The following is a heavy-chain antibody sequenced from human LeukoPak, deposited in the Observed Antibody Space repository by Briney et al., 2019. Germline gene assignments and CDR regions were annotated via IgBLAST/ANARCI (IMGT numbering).Heavy chain of an antibody. CDR1: GGSISSYY. CDR2: IYYSGST. Sequence: SETLSLTCTVSGGSISSYYWSWIRQPPGKGLEWIGYIYYSGSTNYNPSLKSRVTISVDTSKNQFSLKLSSVTAADTAVYYCARESSLYGGNSIYWGQGTLVTVSS. CDR3: ARESSLYGGNSIY. V-gene: IGHV4-59*01. D-gene: IGHD4-23*01. J-gene: IGHJ4*02.